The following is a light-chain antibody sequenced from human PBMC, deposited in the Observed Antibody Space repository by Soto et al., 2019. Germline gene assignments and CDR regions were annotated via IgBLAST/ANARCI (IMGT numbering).Light chain of an antibody. J-gene: IGKJ2*01. CDR1: QSVSRN. Sequence: EIVMTQSPGTLSVSLGERVTLSCRASQSVSRNLAWYQQRPGQVPRLLFYAASTRATDVPGTFSGSGSGTEFTLTICSLQSEDFAVYYCQQFEKWPFTFGQGTKLEIK. V-gene: IGKV3-15*01. CDR3: QQFEKWPFT. CDR2: AAS.